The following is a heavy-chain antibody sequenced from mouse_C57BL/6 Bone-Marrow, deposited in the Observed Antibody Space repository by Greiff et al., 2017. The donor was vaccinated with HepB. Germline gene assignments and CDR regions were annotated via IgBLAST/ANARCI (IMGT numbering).Heavy chain of an antibody. D-gene: IGHD1-1*01. Sequence: EVQLQQSGPELVKPGASVKISCKASGYSFTGYYMNWVKQSPEKSLEWIGEINPSTGGTTYNQKFKAKATLTVDKSSSTAYMQLKSLTSEDSAVYYCARRRIYYGSSYGDYAMDYWGQGTSVTVSS. J-gene: IGHJ4*01. CDR3: ARRRIYYGSSYGDYAMDY. V-gene: IGHV1-42*01. CDR1: GYSFTGYY. CDR2: INPSTGGT.